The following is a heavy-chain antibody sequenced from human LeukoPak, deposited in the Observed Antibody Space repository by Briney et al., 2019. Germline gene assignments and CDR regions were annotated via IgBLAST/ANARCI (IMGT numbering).Heavy chain of an antibody. CDR3: AKDRGGSVAGTEFDY. D-gene: IGHD6-19*01. V-gene: IGHV3-23*01. CDR2: IASGGGST. CDR1: GFTFSNYA. J-gene: IGHJ4*02. Sequence: GGSLRLSCAASGFTFSNYAMSWVRQAPGRGLEWVSTIASGGGSTYYADFVKGRFTISRDISKDTLFLQMNSLRAEDTAIYYCAKDRGGSVAGTEFDYWGQGTLVTVPS.